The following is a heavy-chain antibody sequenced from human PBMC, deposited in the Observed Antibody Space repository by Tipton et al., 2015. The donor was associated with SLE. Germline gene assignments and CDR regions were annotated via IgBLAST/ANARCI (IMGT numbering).Heavy chain of an antibody. V-gene: IGHV3-9*01. CDR1: GFTFDDYA. Sequence: SLRLSCAASGFTFDDYAMHWVRQAPGKGLEWASGIRWNSGSIGYADSVKGRFTISRDNAKNSLYLQMNSLRAEDTALYYCAKDITFGVVIIGFDIWGQGTMVTVSS. D-gene: IGHD3-3*01. CDR2: IRWNSGSI. J-gene: IGHJ3*02. CDR3: AKDITFGVVIIGFDI.